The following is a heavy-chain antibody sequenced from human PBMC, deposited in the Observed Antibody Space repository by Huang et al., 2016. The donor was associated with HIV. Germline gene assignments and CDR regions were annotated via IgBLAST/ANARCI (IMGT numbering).Heavy chain of an antibody. CDR3: ARGGGIQLWLLGYYYMDV. Sequence: QVQLVQSGAEVKKPGASVKVSCKASGYTFSSFGISGVRQAPGQGLEWVGWVSGDNGNKKLAQKFQGSITMTTDTATSTAYMELRSVRSDDTAVYYCARGGGIQLWLLGYYYMDVWGNGTTVTVSS. D-gene: IGHD5-18*01. CDR2: VSGDNGNK. V-gene: IGHV1-18*01. J-gene: IGHJ6*03. CDR1: GYTFSSFG.